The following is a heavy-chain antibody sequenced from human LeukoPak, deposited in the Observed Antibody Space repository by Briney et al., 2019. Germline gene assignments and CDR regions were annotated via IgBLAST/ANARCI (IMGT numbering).Heavy chain of an antibody. J-gene: IGHJ4*02. CDR2: ISWNSGSI. CDR1: GFTFDDFA. D-gene: IGHD3-3*01. Sequence: GRSLRLSCAASGFTFDDFAMHWVRQAPGKGLEWVSGISWNSGSIGYADSVKGRFTVSRDNAKNSLYLQMNSLRAEDTAVYYCAKDQMYYDFWSGSFDYWGQGTLVTVSS. CDR3: AKDQMYYDFWSGSFDY. V-gene: IGHV3-9*01.